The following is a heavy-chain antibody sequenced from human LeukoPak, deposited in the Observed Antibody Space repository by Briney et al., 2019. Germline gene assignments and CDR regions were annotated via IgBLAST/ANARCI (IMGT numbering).Heavy chain of an antibody. CDR2: MNPNSGNT. V-gene: IGHV1-8*01. D-gene: IGHD6-6*01. CDR1: GYTFTSYD. CDR3: ARVPAPGKYSSSSRPDY. J-gene: IGHJ4*02. Sequence: ASVKVSCKASGYTFTSYDINWVRQATGQGLEWMGWMNPNSGNTGYAQKFQGRVTMTRDTSTSTVYMELSSLRSEDTAVYYCARVPAPGKYSSSSRPDYWGQGTLVTVSS.